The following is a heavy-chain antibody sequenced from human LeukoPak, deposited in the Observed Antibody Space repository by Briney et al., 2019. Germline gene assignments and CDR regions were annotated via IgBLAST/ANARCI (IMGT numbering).Heavy chain of an antibody. V-gene: IGHV3-30*02. CDR2: ISYDGSNN. CDR1: GFSFRTYA. CDR3: AKCRVRGVDYFDY. Sequence: GGSLRLSCIASGFSFRTYAMHWVRQAPGEGLEWVTFISYDGSNNYYADSVKGRFTISRDNSKNTLYLQMNSLRDEDTAVYYCAKCRVRGVDYFDYWGQGTLVTVSS. J-gene: IGHJ4*02. D-gene: IGHD3-10*01.